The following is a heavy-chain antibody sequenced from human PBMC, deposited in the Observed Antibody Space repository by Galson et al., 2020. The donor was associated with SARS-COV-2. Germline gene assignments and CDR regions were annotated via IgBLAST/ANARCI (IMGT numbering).Heavy chain of an antibody. CDR1: GFTFSNYA. J-gene: IGHJ4*02. V-gene: IGHV3-23*01. D-gene: IGHD3-22*01. CDR3: AKDSGSGYYIFDY. Sequence: ESLKISCAASGFTFSNYAMNWVRRAPGKGLEWVSRISDSGVSTYNADSVKGRFTVSRDNSKSTLYLQMNTLGAEDTALYYCAKDSGSGYYIFDYWFQCSLVTGSS. CDR2: ISDSGVST.